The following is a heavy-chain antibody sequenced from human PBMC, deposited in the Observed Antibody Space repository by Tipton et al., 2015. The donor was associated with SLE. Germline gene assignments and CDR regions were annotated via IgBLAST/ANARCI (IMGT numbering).Heavy chain of an antibody. Sequence: TLSLTCTVSGGSISSSSYYWSWIRQPPGKGLEWIGYIYYSGSTNYNPSLKSRVTISVDTSKNQFSLKLSSVTAADTAVYYCAISYRESSGSDYWGQGTLVTVSS. CDR3: AISYRESSGSDY. CDR1: GGSISSSSYY. CDR2: IYYSGST. J-gene: IGHJ4*02. V-gene: IGHV4-61*01. D-gene: IGHD6-19*01.